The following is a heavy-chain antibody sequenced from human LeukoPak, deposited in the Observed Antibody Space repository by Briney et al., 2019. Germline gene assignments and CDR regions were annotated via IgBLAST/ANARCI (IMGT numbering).Heavy chain of an antibody. D-gene: IGHD5-12*01. CDR3: ARDYSGESGYGGY. J-gene: IGHJ4*02. Sequence: PWGSLRLSCAASGFTFSSYWMSWVRQAPGKGLEWVANIKQDGSEKYYVDSVKGRFTISRDNAKNLLHLQMNSLRAEDKAVYYYARDYSGESGYGGYWGQGSLVTVSS. CDR2: IKQDGSEK. V-gene: IGHV3-7*01. CDR1: GFTFSSYW.